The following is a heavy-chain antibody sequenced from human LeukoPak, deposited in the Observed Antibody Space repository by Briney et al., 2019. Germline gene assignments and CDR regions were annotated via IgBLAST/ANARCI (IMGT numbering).Heavy chain of an antibody. D-gene: IGHD3-10*01. Sequence: GGSLRLSCAASGFTFDDYAMHWVRQAPGKGLEWVSGISWNSGTIGYADSVKGRFTISRDNAKNSLSLQMNSLRAEDTALYYCARDKVFGGELDYWGQGTLVSVSS. CDR2: ISWNSGTI. CDR3: ARDKVFGGELDY. V-gene: IGHV3-9*01. J-gene: IGHJ4*02. CDR1: GFTFDDYA.